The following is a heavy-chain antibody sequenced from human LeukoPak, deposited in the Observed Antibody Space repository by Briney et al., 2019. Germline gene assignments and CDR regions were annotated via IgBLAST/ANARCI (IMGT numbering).Heavy chain of an antibody. CDR3: AKQFADI. D-gene: IGHD5-24*01. CDR2: ISETGDRT. V-gene: IGHV3-23*01. J-gene: IGHJ4*02. CDR1: GFPFSSYA. Sequence: GGSLRLSCAASGFPFSSYAMNWVRQAPGKGLEWVSAISETGDRTHYADSVKGRFTVSRDNPKDTLYLQMDSLRAEDTAVYYCAKQFADIWGQGTLVTVSS.